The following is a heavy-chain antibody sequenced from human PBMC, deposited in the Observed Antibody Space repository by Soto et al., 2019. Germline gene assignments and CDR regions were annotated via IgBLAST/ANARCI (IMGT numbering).Heavy chain of an antibody. CDR3: ARGRAAAGTGGDY. V-gene: IGHV4-31*03. J-gene: IGHJ4*02. CDR1: AGSITSGGYY. CDR2: IYTSGST. Sequence: QLQLQESGPGLVKPSQTLSLTCTVSAGSITSGGYYWSWIRQHPGKGLVWIGYIYTSGSTYYNPYVKGRITISGDTSKIKFSLKLSSVTAADTAVYYCARGRAAAGTGGDYWGQGTLVTVSS. D-gene: IGHD6-13*01.